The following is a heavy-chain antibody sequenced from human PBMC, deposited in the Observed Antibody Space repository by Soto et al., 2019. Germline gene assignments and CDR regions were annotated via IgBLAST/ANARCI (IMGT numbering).Heavy chain of an antibody. CDR2: IYSGGST. V-gene: IGHV3-53*04. CDR1: GLSVSSNY. J-gene: IGHJ4*02. D-gene: IGHD4-17*01. CDR3: ATRSVTAPR. Sequence: EVQLVESGGGLVQPGGSLRLSCAASGLSVSSNYMSWVRQAPGKGLECVSLIYSGGSTYYADSVKGRFTISRHNFNNTLYLQMNSLRSDDTAVYYCATRSVTAPRWGQGTLVTVSS.